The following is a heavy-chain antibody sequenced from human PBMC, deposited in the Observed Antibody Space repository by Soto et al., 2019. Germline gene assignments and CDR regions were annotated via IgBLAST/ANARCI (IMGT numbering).Heavy chain of an antibody. Sequence: SETMSLTCAVYGGSFSDYCLTWIRQPPGKGLEWIGEIHHSGSTNYNPSLKSRVTISLDTSKNQFSLKLSSVTAADAAVYYCASYGRGPYYYGYYFHHRGQGTVVTVSS. J-gene: IGHJ4*02. D-gene: IGHD3-10*01. CDR1: GGSFSDYC. V-gene: IGHV4-34*01. CDR2: IHHSGST. CDR3: ASYGRGPYYYGYYFHH.